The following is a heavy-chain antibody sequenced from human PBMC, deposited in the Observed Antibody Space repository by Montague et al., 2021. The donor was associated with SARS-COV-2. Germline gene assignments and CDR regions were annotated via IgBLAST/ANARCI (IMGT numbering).Heavy chain of an antibody. J-gene: IGHJ6*02. D-gene: IGHD3-16*01. Sequence: SETLSLTCTVSGVAISYGDWSWIRQPPGKGLEWIVTIFENGDTDXNPSLKSRVTVSEDTSQNQFSLRLSSVAAADTALYYCARYYERSWDVWDQGTTVTVSS. V-gene: IGHV4-4*09. CDR2: IFENGDT. CDR3: ARYYERSWDV. CDR1: GVAISYGD.